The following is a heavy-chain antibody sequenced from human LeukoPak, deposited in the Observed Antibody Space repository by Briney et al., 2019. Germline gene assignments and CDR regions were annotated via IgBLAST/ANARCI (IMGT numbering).Heavy chain of an antibody. V-gene: IGHV3-7*03. Sequence: PGGSLRLSCAVSGFTFSRYWMTWVRQAPGKGLEWVANIKDDGREKYYADSVKGRFTISRDNAKNSLYLQMNSLRVEDTAVYYCARDWASGWDYWGQGTLVTVSS. CDR2: IKDDGREK. CDR1: GFTFSRYW. CDR3: ARDWASGWDY. D-gene: IGHD6-19*01. J-gene: IGHJ4*02.